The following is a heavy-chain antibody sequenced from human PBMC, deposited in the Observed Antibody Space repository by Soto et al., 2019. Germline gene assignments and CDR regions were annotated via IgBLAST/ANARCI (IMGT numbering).Heavy chain of an antibody. CDR1: GGTFSTSA. CDR3: ARDKDRQQLGGNYYYVLDF. J-gene: IGHJ6*02. D-gene: IGHD3-3*02. Sequence: SVKVSCKASGGTFSTSAISWVRQAPGQGLEWMGGIMPIFRTPDYAQKFQGRVTITADESTSTAYMELSGLRSDDTAVYYCARDKDRQQLGGNYYYVLDFSGQGTTVTVSS. CDR2: IMPIFRTP. V-gene: IGHV1-69*13.